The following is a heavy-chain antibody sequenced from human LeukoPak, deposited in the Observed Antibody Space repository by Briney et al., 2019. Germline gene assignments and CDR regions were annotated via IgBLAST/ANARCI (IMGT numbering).Heavy chain of an antibody. Sequence: SETLSLTCTVSGGSISSSSYFWGWIRQPPGKGLEWIGSIFYSGSTYYNPSLNSRVTISIDTSKNQFSLRLSSVTAADTAVYYCARQMNTVTADYWGQGTLVTVSS. D-gene: IGHD4-17*01. CDR1: GGSISSSSYF. CDR3: ARQMNTVTADY. V-gene: IGHV4-39*01. CDR2: IFYSGST. J-gene: IGHJ4*02.